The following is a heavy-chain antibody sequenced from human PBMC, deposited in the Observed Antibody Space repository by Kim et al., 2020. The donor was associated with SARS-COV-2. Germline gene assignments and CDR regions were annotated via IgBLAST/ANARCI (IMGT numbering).Heavy chain of an antibody. CDR2: INPSGGST. V-gene: IGHV1-46*01. Sequence: ASVKVSCKASGYTFTSYYMHWVRQAPGQGLEWMGIINPSGGSTSYAQKFQGRVTMTRDTSTSTVYMELSSLRSEDTAVYYCARDSRDYDILTAEPPLFDYWGQGTLVTVSS. CDR1: GYTFTSYY. J-gene: IGHJ4*02. CDR3: ARDSRDYDILTAEPPLFDY. D-gene: IGHD3-9*01.